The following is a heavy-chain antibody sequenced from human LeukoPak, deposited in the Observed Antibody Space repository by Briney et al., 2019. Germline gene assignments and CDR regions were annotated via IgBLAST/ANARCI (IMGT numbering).Heavy chain of an antibody. D-gene: IGHD6-6*01. Sequence: SETLSLTCAVYGGSFSGYYWSWIRQPPGKGLEWIGEINHSGSTNYNPSLKSRVTISVDTSKNQFSLKLSSVTAADTAVYYCARVRGAARLFGEFWGQGTLVTVSS. CDR1: GGSFSGYY. CDR2: INHSGST. J-gene: IGHJ4*02. CDR3: ARVRGAARLFGEF. V-gene: IGHV4-34*01.